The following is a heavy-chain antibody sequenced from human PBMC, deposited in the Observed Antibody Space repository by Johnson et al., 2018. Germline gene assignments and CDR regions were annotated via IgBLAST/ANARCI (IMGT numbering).Heavy chain of an antibody. CDR2: ISYDGNNK. V-gene: IGHV3-30-3*01. Sequence: QVQLVQSGGGVVQPGRSLRLSCAASGFTFSSYAMHWVRQAPGKGLEWVAIISYDGNNKDYADSVKGRFTISRDNSKNTLYLQLNSLRAEDTAVYYCAKDQGGRGWFFQTNAEYFPHWGQGTLVTVSS. CDR3: AKDQGGRGWFFQTNAEYFPH. D-gene: IGHD6-19*01. CDR1: GFTFSSYA. J-gene: IGHJ1*01.